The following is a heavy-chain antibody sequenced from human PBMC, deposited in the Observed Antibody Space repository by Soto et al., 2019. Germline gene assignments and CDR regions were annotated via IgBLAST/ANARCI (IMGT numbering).Heavy chain of an antibody. CDR3: ARSIAAAVDIDY. D-gene: IGHD6-13*01. J-gene: IGHJ4*02. V-gene: IGHV1-18*01. Sequence: ASVKVSCKASGYTFSSYGISWVRQAPGQGLEWMGWISAYNGNTNYAQKLQGRVTMTTDTSTSTAYMEVRSLRSDDTAVYYCARSIAAAVDIDYWGQGTLVTISS. CDR1: GYTFSSYG. CDR2: ISAYNGNT.